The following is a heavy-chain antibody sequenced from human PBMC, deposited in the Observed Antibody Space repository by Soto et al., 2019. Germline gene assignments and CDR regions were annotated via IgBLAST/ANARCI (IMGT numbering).Heavy chain of an antibody. CDR3: AKHLPPLETSFDY. V-gene: IGHV4-31*03. J-gene: IGHJ4*02. Sequence: PSETLSLTCTVSGGSISSGGYYWSWIRQHPGKGLEWIGYIYYSGSTYYNPSLKSRVTISVDTSKNQFSLKLSSVTAADTAVYYCAKHLPPLETSFDYWGQGTLVTVSS. CDR1: GGSISSGGYY. CDR2: IYYSGST.